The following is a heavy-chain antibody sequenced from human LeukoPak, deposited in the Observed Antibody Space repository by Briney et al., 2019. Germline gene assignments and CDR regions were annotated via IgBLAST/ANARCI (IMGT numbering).Heavy chain of an antibody. D-gene: IGHD3-10*01. Sequence: GGSLRLSCAASGFTVSSNYMSWVRQAPGKGLEWVSVIYSGGSTYYADSVKGRFTISRDNSKNTLYLQMNSLRAEDTAVYYCARDLLYYGSGSYPDYWGQGTLVTVSS. V-gene: IGHV3-53*05. CDR2: IYSGGST. J-gene: IGHJ4*02. CDR3: ARDLLYYGSGSYPDY. CDR1: GFTVSSNY.